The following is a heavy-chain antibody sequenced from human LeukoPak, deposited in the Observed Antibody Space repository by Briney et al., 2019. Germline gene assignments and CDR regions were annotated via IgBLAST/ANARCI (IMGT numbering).Heavy chain of an antibody. CDR2: IYYSGTT. D-gene: IGHD3-10*01. J-gene: IGHJ4*02. V-gene: IGHV4-38-2*02. CDR1: GYSISSGYY. CDR3: AKHYMGSSYNHGLDC. Sequence: SETLSLTCTVSGYSISSGYYWGWIRQPPGKGLEWIGSIYYSGTTYYNPSLKSRVTVSVDTSKNQFSLKLSSVTAADTALYYCAKHYMGSSYNHGLDCWGQGTLVTVSS.